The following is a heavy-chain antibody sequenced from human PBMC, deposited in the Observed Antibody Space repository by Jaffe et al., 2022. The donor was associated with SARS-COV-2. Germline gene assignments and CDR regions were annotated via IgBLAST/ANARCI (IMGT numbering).Heavy chain of an antibody. CDR3: AKNVLRFLLTPGEYFQH. J-gene: IGHJ1*01. Sequence: EVQLLESGGGLVQPGGSLRLSCAASGFTFISSAMSWVRQAPGKGLEWVSIISGSGGSTYYADSAKGRFTISRDNSNNTVYLQMNSLTANDTAVYYCAKNVLRFLLTPGEYFQHWGQGTLVTVSS. CDR1: GFTFISSA. V-gene: IGHV3-23*01. D-gene: IGHD3-3*01. CDR2: ISGSGGST.